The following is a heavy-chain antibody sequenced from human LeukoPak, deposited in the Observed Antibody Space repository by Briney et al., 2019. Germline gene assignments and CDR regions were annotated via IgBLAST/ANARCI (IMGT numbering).Heavy chain of an antibody. CDR3: ARVDEGRNGVTVGY. V-gene: IGHV3-21*05. D-gene: IGHD2-8*01. CDR2: ISSSSGYT. Sequence: PGRSLRLSCAASGFTFSSYGMHWVRQAPGKGLEWVSYISSSSGYTNYADSVKGRFTISRDNAKNSLYLQMNSLRAEDTAVYYCARVDEGRNGVTVGYWGQGTLVTVSS. J-gene: IGHJ4*02. CDR1: GFTFSSYG.